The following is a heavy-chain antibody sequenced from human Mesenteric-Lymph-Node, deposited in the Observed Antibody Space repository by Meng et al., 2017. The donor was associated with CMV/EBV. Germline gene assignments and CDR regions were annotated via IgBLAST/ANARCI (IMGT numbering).Heavy chain of an antibody. CDR3: AREGILAVSGANGMDV. D-gene: IGHD2-2*01. CDR2: IYRDGST. J-gene: IGHJ6*02. CDR1: GFTVSSNY. Sequence: GGSLRLSCAASGFTVSSNYMNWVRQAPGKGLEWVSVIYRDGSTYYADFVKGRFTISRDYSKNMLYLQMNSLKAEDTGVYYCAREGILAVSGANGMDVWGQGTMVTVSS. V-gene: IGHV3-66*02.